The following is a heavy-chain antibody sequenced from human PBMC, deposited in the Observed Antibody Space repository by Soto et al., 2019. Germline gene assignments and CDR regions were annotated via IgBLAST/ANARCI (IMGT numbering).Heavy chain of an antibody. V-gene: IGHV3-7*01. CDR1: EFTFGNYW. J-gene: IGHJ6*03. CDR2: KKGDGSAK. CDR3: AKDALAPPNTARPMTYYYYYYMDV. D-gene: IGHD6-6*01. Sequence: PGGSLRLSCAPSEFTFGNYWMTWVRKAPGKGLKWLANKKGDGSAKSYLDSVRGRFTVSRDNSKNTLYLQMNSLRAEDTAVYYCAKDALAPPNTARPMTYYYYYYMDVWGKGTTVTVSS.